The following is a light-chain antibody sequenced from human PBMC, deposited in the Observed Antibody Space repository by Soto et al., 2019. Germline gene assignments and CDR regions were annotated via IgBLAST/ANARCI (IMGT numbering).Light chain of an antibody. CDR3: QQYKSFSLT. CDR1: QSINNW. J-gene: IGKJ4*01. CDR2: KTS. Sequence: DIQMTQSPSTLSAPVGDRLTITCRASQSINNWLAWYQKKPGRAPKLLIYKTSDLESGVPSRFSGSGSGTEFSLTISSLQPDDFATYYCQQYKSFSLTFGGGTKV. V-gene: IGKV1-5*03.